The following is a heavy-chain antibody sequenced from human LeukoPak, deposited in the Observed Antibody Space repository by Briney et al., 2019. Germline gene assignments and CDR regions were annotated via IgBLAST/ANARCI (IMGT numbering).Heavy chain of an antibody. J-gene: IGHJ4*02. D-gene: IGHD3-9*01. V-gene: IGHV1-69*13. Sequence: SVKVSCKASGGTFSSYAISWVRQAPGQGLEWMGGIIPIFGTANYAQKFQGRVTITADESTSTAYMELSSLRSDDTAVYYCARESPTYYDILTGSPGLYYFDYWGQGTLVTVSS. CDR2: IIPIFGTA. CDR3: ARESPTYYDILTGSPGLYYFDY. CDR1: GGTFSSYA.